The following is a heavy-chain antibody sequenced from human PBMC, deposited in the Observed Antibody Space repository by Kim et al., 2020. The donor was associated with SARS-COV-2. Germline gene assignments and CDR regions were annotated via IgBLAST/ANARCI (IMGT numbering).Heavy chain of an antibody. V-gene: IGHV3-7*04. J-gene: IGHJ4*02. CDR2: K. CDR3: ARNSGWACDY. D-gene: IGHD6-19*01. Sequence: KYEVDAVKGRFTISRDNAKNSLYLQMNSLRAEDTAVYCCARNSGWACDYWGQGTLVTVSS.